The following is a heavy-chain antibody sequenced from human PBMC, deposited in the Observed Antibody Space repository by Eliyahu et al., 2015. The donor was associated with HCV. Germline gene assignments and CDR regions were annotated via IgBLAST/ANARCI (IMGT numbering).Heavy chain of an antibody. CDR3: AAHRGIINLVDY. V-gene: IGHV3-15*01. Sequence: EVQLVETGGGLVKPGGSLRLSCAASGFTXSNAXXSXVRQAPGKGPEWVGRIKSQTDGGAIDYAAPVKGRFTVSRDDSRNTLYLQMNSLKTEDTAVYYCAAHRGIINLVDYWGQGALVTVSS. CDR2: IKSQTDGGAI. J-gene: IGHJ4*02. D-gene: IGHD3-10*01. CDR1: GFTXSNAX.